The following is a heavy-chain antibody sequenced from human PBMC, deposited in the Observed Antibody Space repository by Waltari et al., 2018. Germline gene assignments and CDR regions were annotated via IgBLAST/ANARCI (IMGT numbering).Heavy chain of an antibody. D-gene: IGHD1-1*01. J-gene: IGHJ3*02. CDR1: GITFSDSS. CDR3: TRSGTTTVAFDI. Sequence: EVQLVDSGGDLVQPGGSLKLSCAASGITFSDSSIHWVRQAPGKGLEGGGRIRSEANSYATAFAASVNGRFTIFRDDSKKTAYLQMNTLMSEDTALYYCTRSGTTTVAFDIWGQGTMVTVSS. V-gene: IGHV3-73*01. CDR2: IRSEANSYAT.